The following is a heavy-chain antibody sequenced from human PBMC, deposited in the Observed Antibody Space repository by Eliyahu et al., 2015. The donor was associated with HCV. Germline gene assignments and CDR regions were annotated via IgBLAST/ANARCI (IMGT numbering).Heavy chain of an antibody. CDR2: IQYNGGT. V-gene: IGHV4-59*08. D-gene: IGHD3-10*01. CDR3: ARFQKGYGSGTFFDF. CDR1: GGSIRSYY. Sequence: QVQLQESGPGLVKPSETLSLTCAVSGGSIRSYYWGWSRKSPGKGLEWITYIQYNGGTNYNPSLRSRVATEVDSSSNQFSLKLTSVTAADTAVYYCARFQKGYGSGTFFDFWGQGTLVTVSS. J-gene: IGHJ4*02.